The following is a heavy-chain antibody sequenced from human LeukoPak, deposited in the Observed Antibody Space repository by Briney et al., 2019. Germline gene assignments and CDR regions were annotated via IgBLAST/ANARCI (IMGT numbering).Heavy chain of an antibody. J-gene: IGHJ4*02. CDR3: ARAPQVYYGSGRPFDY. D-gene: IGHD3-10*01. CDR1: GFTVSSNY. V-gene: IGHV3-53*01. Sequence: PGGSLRLSCAASGFTVSSNYMSWVRQAPGKGLEWVSVIYSGGSTYYADSVKGRFTISRDNSKNTLYLQMNSLRAEDTAVYYYARAPQVYYGSGRPFDYWGQGTLVTVSS. CDR2: IYSGGST.